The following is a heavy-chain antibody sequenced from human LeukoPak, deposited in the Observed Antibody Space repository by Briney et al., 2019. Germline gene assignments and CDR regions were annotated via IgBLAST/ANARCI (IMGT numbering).Heavy chain of an antibody. Sequence: GGSLSLSCAASGFTFSGYTMIWLRQAPGKGLVWVSSIISSSSSIYYADSVKGRFTISRDNAKNSLYLQMHSLRAEDTAVYYCARSGYNWNDVIFFDYWGQGTLVTVSS. CDR2: IISSSSSI. V-gene: IGHV3-21*01. CDR1: GFTFSGYT. J-gene: IGHJ4*02. D-gene: IGHD1-1*01. CDR3: ARSGYNWNDVIFFDY.